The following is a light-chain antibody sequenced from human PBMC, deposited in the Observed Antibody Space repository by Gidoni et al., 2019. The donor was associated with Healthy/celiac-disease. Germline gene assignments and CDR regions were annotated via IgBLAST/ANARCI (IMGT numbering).Light chain of an antibody. CDR1: QDISNY. Sequence: DIQMTQSPSSLSASVGDRVTITCQASQDISNYLKWYQQKPGKAPKLLIYDASNLETGVPSRFSGSGSGTDFTFTISSLQPEDIATYYFQQYDNLPQFTCGPGTKVDIK. V-gene: IGKV1-33*01. CDR3: QQYDNLPQFT. J-gene: IGKJ3*01. CDR2: DAS.